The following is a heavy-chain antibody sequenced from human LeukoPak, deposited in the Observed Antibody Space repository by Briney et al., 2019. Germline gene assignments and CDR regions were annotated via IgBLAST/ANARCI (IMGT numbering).Heavy chain of an antibody. CDR2: ISAYNGNT. J-gene: IGHJ4*02. D-gene: IGHD3-9*01. CDR3: ARDILTGYLFDY. CDR1: GYTFTSYG. V-gene: IGHV1-18*04. Sequence: ASVKVSCKASGYTFTSYGISWVRQAPGQGLEWMGWISAYNGNTNYAQKLQGRVTMTTDTSTSTVYMELRSLRSDDTAVYYCARDILTGYLFDYWGQGTLVTVSS.